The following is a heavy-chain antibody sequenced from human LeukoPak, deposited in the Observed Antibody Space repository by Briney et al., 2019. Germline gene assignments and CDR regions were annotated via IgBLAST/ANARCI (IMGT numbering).Heavy chain of an antibody. CDR3: ARPEEVRRGLAGVRWFDP. J-gene: IGHJ5*02. CDR2: IYYSGST. CDR1: GGSISSYY. D-gene: IGHD6-13*01. Sequence: SETLSLTCTVSGGSISSYYWSWIRQPPGKGLEWIGYIYYSGSTNYNPSLKSRVTISVDTSKNQFSLKLSSVTAADTAVYYCARPEEVRRGLAGVRWFDPWGQGTLVTVSS. V-gene: IGHV4-59*08.